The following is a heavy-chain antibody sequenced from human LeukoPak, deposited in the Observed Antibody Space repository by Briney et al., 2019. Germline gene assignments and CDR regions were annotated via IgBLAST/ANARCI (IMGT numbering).Heavy chain of an antibody. Sequence: PGGSLRLSCAASGFTFSSYAMSWVRQAPGKGLEWVSAISGSGGSTYYADSVKGRFIISRDNSKNTLYLQMNSLRAEDTAVYYCATELGGITIFGVVTLFDYWGQGTLVTVSS. D-gene: IGHD3-3*01. CDR3: ATELGGITIFGVVTLFDY. CDR1: GFTFSSYA. V-gene: IGHV3-23*01. CDR2: ISGSGGST. J-gene: IGHJ4*02.